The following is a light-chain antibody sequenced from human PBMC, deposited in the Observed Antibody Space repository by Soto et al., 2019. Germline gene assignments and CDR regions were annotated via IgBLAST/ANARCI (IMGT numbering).Light chain of an antibody. CDR1: SSDVGSYNL. CDR2: ECS. Sequence: QSVLTQPASVSGSPGQSITISCTGTSSDVGSYNLVSWYQQHSGKAPKLMIYECSKRPSGVSNRFSGSKSGNTASLTISGLQAEDEADYYCCSYAGSSTYVFGTGTKVTVL. CDR3: CSYAGSSTYV. J-gene: IGLJ1*01. V-gene: IGLV2-23*01.